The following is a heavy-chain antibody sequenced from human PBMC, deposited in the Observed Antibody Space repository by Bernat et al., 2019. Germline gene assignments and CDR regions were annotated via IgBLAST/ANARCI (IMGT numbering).Heavy chain of an antibody. D-gene: IGHD3-9*01. Sequence: LVQSGAEVKKPGASVKVSCKASGYTFTSYYMHWVRQAPGQGLEWMGIINPSGGSTSYAQKFQGRVTMTRDTSTSTVYMELSSLRSEDTAVYYCAREPSYYDILTGYYSYREYYFDYWGQGTLVTVSS. V-gene: IGHV1-46*03. J-gene: IGHJ4*02. CDR2: INPSGGST. CDR3: AREPSYYDILTGYYSYREYYFDY. CDR1: GYTFTSYY.